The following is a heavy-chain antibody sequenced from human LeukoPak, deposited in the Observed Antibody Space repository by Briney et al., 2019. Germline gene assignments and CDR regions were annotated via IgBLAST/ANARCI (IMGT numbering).Heavy chain of an antibody. D-gene: IGHD3-22*01. J-gene: IGHJ1*01. Sequence: GGSLRLSCAASGFTVSNNYMNRVRQAPGKGLEWVSVIYSGGSTSYADSVKGRFTVSRDNSRNTVSLQMNTLRAEDTAVYYCARGNSYDSSGYPEYFQNWGQGTLVTVSS. V-gene: IGHV3-66*01. CDR1: GFTVSNNY. CDR2: IYSGGST. CDR3: ARGNSYDSSGYPEYFQN.